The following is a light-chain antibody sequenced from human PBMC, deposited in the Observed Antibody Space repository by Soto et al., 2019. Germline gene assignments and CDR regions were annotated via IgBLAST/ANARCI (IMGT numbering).Light chain of an antibody. CDR2: KAS. CDR3: QQYNSYPWT. CDR1: HSISSW. J-gene: IGKJ1*01. Sequence: DIQMTQSPSTLSASVGDRVTITCRASHSISSWLAWYQQKPGKAPKLLIYKASSLESGVPSRFSGSGSGTKFTLTISSLQPDDFATYYCQQYNSYPWTFGQGTKVEIK. V-gene: IGKV1-5*03.